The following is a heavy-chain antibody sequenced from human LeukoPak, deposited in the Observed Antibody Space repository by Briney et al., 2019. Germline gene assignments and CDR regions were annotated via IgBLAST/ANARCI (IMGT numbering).Heavy chain of an antibody. Sequence: GGSLRLSCAASGFTFSTYFMHWVRQAPGKGLVWVSRISSDGSTTSYADSVKGRFTISRDNAKNSLYLQMNSLRAEDTAVYYCAELGITMIGGVWGKGTTVTISS. CDR3: AELGITMIGGV. CDR1: GFTFSTYF. J-gene: IGHJ6*04. D-gene: IGHD3-10*02. V-gene: IGHV3-74*01. CDR2: ISSDGSTT.